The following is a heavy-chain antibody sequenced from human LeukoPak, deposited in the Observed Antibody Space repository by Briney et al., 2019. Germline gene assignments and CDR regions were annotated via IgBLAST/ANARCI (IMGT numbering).Heavy chain of an antibody. CDR3: ARSFSGSYPDFDY. CDR1: GFIFRSYA. J-gene: IGHJ4*02. CDR2: ISYGGSNT. V-gene: IGHV3-30*04. Sequence: PGRSLRLSCAASGFIFRSYAMHWVRQAPGKGLEWVTLISYGGSNTYYADSVKGRFTISRDNSKNTLYLQMNGLRVEDTAVYYCARSFSGSYPDFDYWGQGALVTVSS. D-gene: IGHD1-26*01.